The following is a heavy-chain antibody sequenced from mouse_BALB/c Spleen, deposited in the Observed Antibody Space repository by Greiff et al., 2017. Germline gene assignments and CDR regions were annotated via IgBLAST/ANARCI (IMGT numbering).Heavy chain of an antibody. V-gene: IGHV3-8*02. CDR2: ISYSGST. CDR1: GDSITSGY. Sequence: EVKLMESGPSLVKPSQTLSLTCSVTGDSITSGYWNWIRKFPGNKLEYMGYISYSGSTYYNPSLKSRISITRDTSKNQYYLQLNSVTTEDTATYYCARFSIYYDYDVFDYWGQGTTLTVSS. D-gene: IGHD2-4*01. J-gene: IGHJ2*01. CDR3: ARFSIYYDYDVFDY.